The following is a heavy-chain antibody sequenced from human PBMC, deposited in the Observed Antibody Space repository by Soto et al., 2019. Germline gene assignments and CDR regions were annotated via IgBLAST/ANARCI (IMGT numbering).Heavy chain of an antibody. D-gene: IGHD3-16*01. Sequence: ITTRVGVNWIRQPPGKALEWLAIIYWDDDKRYSPSLRSRLSISKDPSKDEVVLTMTSMDPVDTGTYYCAHSDVDKNDAFDMWGQGTVVTVSS. CDR3: AHSDVDKNDAFDM. CDR1: ITTRVG. V-gene: IGHV2-5*02. CDR2: IYWDDDK. J-gene: IGHJ3*02.